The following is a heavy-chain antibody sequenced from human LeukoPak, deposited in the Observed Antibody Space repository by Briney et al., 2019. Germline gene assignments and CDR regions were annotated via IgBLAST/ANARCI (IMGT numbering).Heavy chain of an antibody. D-gene: IGHD4-17*01. Sequence: GGSLRLSCEASELTFSSYDKHWVHQATGKGLEWVSTVGTASDTYYPGSVKGRFTISRENAKNSLYLQMNSLRAGDTAVYYCARGNYGDHRHGMDVWGQGTTFTVSS. V-gene: IGHV3-13*01. CDR2: VGTASDT. CDR3: ARGNYGDHRHGMDV. J-gene: IGHJ6*02. CDR1: ELTFSSYD.